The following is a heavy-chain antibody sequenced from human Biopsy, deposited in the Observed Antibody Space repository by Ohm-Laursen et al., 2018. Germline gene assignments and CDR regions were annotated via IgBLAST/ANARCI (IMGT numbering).Heavy chain of an antibody. J-gene: IGHJ4*02. D-gene: IGHD3-3*01. CDR3: ARLSTLFGVADFTDD. CDR2: VYYSGST. V-gene: IGHV4-59*08. CDR1: GGSIGSYY. Sequence: TLSLTCTVSGGSIGSYYWTWIRQPPGKGLEWIGDVYYSGSTNRNPSLKSRVTILVDTSKNQFSLKLNSVTAADTAVYYCARLSTLFGVADFTDDWGQGTLVTVSS.